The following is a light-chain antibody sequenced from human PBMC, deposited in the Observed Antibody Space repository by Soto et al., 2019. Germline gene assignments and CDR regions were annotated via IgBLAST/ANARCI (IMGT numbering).Light chain of an antibody. CDR1: QSISNY. V-gene: IGKV1-39*01. Sequence: DIQMTQSPSSLSASVGDRVTITCRASQSISNYLNWYQQKPGKAPKLLIYAASSMQSGVPSRFSGSGSETDFTLTISSLQPDDSATYYWQQSFSPPWTFGQGTKVEV. CDR2: AAS. J-gene: IGKJ1*01. CDR3: QQSFSPPWT.